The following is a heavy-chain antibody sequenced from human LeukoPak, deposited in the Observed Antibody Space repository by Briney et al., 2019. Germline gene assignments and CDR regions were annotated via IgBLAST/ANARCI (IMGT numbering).Heavy chain of an antibody. Sequence: SETPSLTCAVSGGSFSGYYWSWIRQPPGKGLEWIGEINHSGSTNYNPSLKSRVTISVDTSKNQFSLKLSSVTAADTAVYYCATLGDYDAFDIWGQGTMVTVSS. V-gene: IGHV4-34*01. CDR1: GGSFSGYY. D-gene: IGHD3-10*01. J-gene: IGHJ3*02. CDR3: ATLGDYDAFDI. CDR2: INHSGST.